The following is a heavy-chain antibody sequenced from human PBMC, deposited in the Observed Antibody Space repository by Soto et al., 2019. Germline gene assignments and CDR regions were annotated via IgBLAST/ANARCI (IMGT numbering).Heavy chain of an antibody. CDR2: INHSGST. V-gene: IGHV4-34*01. CDR3: ARGTVTKYFDY. Sequence: SETLSLTCAVYGGSFSGYYWSWIRQPPGKGLEWIGEINHSGSTNYNPSLKSRVTISVDTSKNQFSLKLSSVTAADTAVYYCARGTVTKYFDYWGQGTLVTVS. CDR1: GGSFSGYY. J-gene: IGHJ4*02. D-gene: IGHD4-17*01.